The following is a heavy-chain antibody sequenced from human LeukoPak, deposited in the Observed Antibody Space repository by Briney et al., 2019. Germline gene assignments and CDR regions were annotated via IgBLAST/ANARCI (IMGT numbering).Heavy chain of an antibody. CDR2: IYHSGST. J-gene: IGHJ6*03. D-gene: IGHD2-15*01. V-gene: IGHV4-38-2*02. CDR1: GYSISSGYY. Sequence: PSETLSLTCTVSGYSISSGYYWGWIRQPPGKGLEWIGSIYHSGSTYYNPSLKSRVTISVDTSKNQFSLKLSSVTAADTAVYYCARYTYCSGGSCYGYYYYMDVWGKGTTVTVSS. CDR3: ARYTYCSGGSCYGYYYYMDV.